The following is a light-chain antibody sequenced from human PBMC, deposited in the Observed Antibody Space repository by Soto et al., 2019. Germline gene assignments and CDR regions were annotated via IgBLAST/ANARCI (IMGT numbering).Light chain of an antibody. Sequence: QSVLAQPASVSGSPGQSITISCTGTHNDVGHENFVSWYQQHPDKVPKLIIYDVTRRASGISSRFSASKSGNTAYLAISGLQADEEADYSCCSYRSANHRFYVFGTGTKVTVL. CDR3: CSYRSANHRFYV. J-gene: IGLJ1*01. V-gene: IGLV2-14*03. CDR2: DVT. CDR1: HNDVGHENF.